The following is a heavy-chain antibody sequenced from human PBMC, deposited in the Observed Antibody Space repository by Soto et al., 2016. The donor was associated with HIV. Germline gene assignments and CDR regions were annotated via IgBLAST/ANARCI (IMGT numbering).Heavy chain of an antibody. Sequence: VQLKQWGAGLLKPSETLPLTCAVYGGSFSVYSWSWIRQPPGKGLEWIGEIDQNGRTNYNPSLKSRVTISADTSKTQVSLRLSSVTAADTAVYYCARRGYNSGEHGFDIWGQGDSGHRLL. D-gene: IGHD6-19*01. CDR1: GGSFSVYS. V-gene: IGHV4-34*01. CDR3: ARRGYNSGEHGFDI. J-gene: IGHJ3*02. CDR2: IDQNGRT.